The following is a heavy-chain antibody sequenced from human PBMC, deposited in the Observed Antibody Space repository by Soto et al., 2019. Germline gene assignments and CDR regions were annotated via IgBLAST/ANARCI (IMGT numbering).Heavy chain of an antibody. CDR2: ISGGGSST. CDR3: AKTVEMATIRPFDF. D-gene: IGHD5-12*01. Sequence: VGSLRLSCAASGFTFSSYAMTWVRQAPGKGLEWVSAISGGGSSTYYADSVKGRFTISRDNPKNTLYLRLNSLRAEDTAVYYCAKTVEMATIRPFDFWGQGTLVTVSS. CDR1: GFTFSSYA. J-gene: IGHJ4*02. V-gene: IGHV3-23*01.